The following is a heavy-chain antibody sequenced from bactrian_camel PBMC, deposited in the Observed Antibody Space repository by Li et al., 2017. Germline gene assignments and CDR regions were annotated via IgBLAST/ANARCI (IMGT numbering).Heavy chain of an antibody. V-gene: IGHV3S1*01. Sequence: HVQLVESGGGSVQAGGSLRLSCAASGYTYSSYCMGWFRQAPGKGLEWLSTINFRGDTTYYADSVQGRFTISRDNAKNTVYLQMNSLKSEDTALYYCATGQPRGWMTGSNYWGQGTQVTVS. CDR1: GYTYSSYC. D-gene: IGHD3*01. J-gene: IGHJ4*01. CDR3: ATGQPRGWMTGSNY. CDR2: INFRGDTT.